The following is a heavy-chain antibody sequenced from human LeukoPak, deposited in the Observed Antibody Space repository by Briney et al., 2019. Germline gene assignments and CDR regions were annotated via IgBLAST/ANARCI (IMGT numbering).Heavy chain of an antibody. CDR3: ARGVTAIPSWFDP. D-gene: IGHD2-21*02. J-gene: IGHJ5*02. CDR2: INPSGGST. Sequence: GASVKVSCKASGYTFTSYYMHWVQQAPGQGLEWMGIINPSGGSTSYAQKFQGRATMTRDTSTSTVYMELSSLRSEDTAVYYCARGVTAIPSWFDPWGQGTLVTVSS. V-gene: IGHV1-46*01. CDR1: GYTFTSYY.